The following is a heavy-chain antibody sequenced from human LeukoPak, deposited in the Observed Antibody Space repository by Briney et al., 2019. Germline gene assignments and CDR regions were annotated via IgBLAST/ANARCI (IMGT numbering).Heavy chain of an antibody. Sequence: RASVKVSCKASGYTFTSYYMHWVRQAPGQGLEWVGIINPSGGSTSYAQKFQGRVTMTRDISTSTVYMELSSLRSEDTAVYYCAREGPSQEGITIFGVARAYFDYWGQGTLVTVSS. CDR3: AREGPSQEGITIFGVARAYFDY. CDR1: GYTFTSYY. J-gene: IGHJ4*02. CDR2: INPSGGST. D-gene: IGHD3-3*01. V-gene: IGHV1-46*01.